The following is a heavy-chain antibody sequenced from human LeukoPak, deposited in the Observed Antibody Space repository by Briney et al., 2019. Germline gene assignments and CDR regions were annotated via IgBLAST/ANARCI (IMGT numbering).Heavy chain of an antibody. Sequence: GSLRLSCAASGFTFSNYWINWVRQAPGKGLEWVANIEQDGSEKYYVDSVKGRFTISRDNAKNSLYLQMNSLRAEDTAMYYCARGDMSAFNLWGQGTLVTVSS. V-gene: IGHV3-7*01. CDR2: IEQDGSEK. CDR1: GFTFSNYW. J-gene: IGHJ3*01. CDR3: ARGDMSAFNL.